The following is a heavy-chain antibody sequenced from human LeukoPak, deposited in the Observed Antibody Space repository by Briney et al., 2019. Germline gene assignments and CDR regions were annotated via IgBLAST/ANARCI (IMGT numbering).Heavy chain of an antibody. Sequence: ASVKVSCKVSGYTLTELSMHWVRQAPGKGLEWMGGFDPEDGETIYAQKFQGRVTMTEDTSTDTAYMELSSLRSEDTAVYYCATQSGSYYEIDYWGQGTLVTLSS. D-gene: IGHD1-26*01. CDR3: ATQSGSYYEIDY. CDR2: FDPEDGET. CDR1: GYTLTELS. V-gene: IGHV1-24*01. J-gene: IGHJ4*02.